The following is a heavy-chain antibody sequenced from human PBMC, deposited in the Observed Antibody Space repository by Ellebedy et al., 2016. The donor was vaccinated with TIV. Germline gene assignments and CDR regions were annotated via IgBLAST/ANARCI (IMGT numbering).Heavy chain of an antibody. D-gene: IGHD4-17*01. CDR1: GFNFRSYW. CDR2: IRQEGDEI. V-gene: IGHV3-7*01. J-gene: IGHJ5*02. CDR3: ARRASYGDYAVQVNPWFDP. Sequence: PGGSLRLSCAASGFNFRSYWMTWVRQAPGKGLEWVAKIRQEGDEIYYVESVKGRFIISRDNAKNSLFLQMNSPRVEDTAVYYCARRASYGDYAVQVNPWFDPWGQGTLVTVSS.